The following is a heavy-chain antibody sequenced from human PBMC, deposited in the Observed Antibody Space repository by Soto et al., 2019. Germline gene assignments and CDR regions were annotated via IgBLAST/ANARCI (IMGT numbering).Heavy chain of an antibody. D-gene: IGHD3-22*01. Sequence: SETLSLTCTVSGGSISSSSYYWGWIRQPPGKGLEWIGSIYYSGSTYYNPSLKSRVTISVDTSKNQFSLKLSSVTAEDTAVYYCASSSGYYDSSGTGLLDIWGQGTMVTVSS. J-gene: IGHJ3*02. V-gene: IGHV4-39*01. CDR1: GGSISSSSYY. CDR3: ASSSGYYDSSGTGLLDI. CDR2: IYYSGST.